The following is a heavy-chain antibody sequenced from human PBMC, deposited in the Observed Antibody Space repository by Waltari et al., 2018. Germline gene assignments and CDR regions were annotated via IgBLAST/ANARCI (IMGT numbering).Heavy chain of an antibody. J-gene: IGHJ5*02. CDR3: ARDYCSSTSCTLPVAVHWFDP. Sequence: QITLKESGPTLVKPTQTLTLTCTFSGFSLSTSGVGVGWIRQPPGTALEWLALIYWDDDKRYSPSLKSRLTSTKDTSKNQVVLTMTNMDPVDTATYYCARDYCSSTSCTLPVAVHWFDPWGQGTLVTVSS. D-gene: IGHD2-2*01. CDR2: IYWDDDK. CDR1: GFSLSTSGVG. V-gene: IGHV2-5*02.